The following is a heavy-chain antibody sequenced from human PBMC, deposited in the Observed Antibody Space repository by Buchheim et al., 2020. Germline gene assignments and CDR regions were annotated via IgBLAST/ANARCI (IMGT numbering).Heavy chain of an antibody. CDR3: ARDLSTVVFDY. CDR1: GFTFSKSN. V-gene: IGHV3-48*01. J-gene: IGHJ4*02. CDR2: ISYDSRSM. D-gene: IGHD4-23*01. Sequence: EVQLVESGGGLVQPGGSLRLSCAASGFTFSKSNMNWVRQAPGKGLEGVSYISYDSRSMYNADSVKGRFTISSPNAKHAVYLQMNSLRAEDTAVYYCARDLSTVVFDYWGQGTL.